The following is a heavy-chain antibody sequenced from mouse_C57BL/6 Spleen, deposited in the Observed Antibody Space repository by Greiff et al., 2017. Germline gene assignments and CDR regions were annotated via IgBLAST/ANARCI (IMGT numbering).Heavy chain of an antibody. CDR1: GYAFSSSW. D-gene: IGHD1-1*02. CDR2: IYPGDGDT. V-gene: IGHV1-82*01. J-gene: IGHJ2*01. CDR3: ERQELWGY. Sequence: QVQLKESGPELVKPGASVKISCKASGYAFSSSWMNWVKQRPGKGLEWIGRIYPGDGDTNYNGKFKGKATLTADKSSSTAYMQLSSLTSEDSAVYFCERQELWGYWGQGTTLTVSS.